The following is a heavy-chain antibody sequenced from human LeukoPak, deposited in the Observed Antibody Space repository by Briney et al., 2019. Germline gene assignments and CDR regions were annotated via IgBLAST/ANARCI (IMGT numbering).Heavy chain of an antibody. CDR1: GFNFETHA. CDR2: IKQDGSEK. D-gene: IGHD3/OR15-3a*01. CDR3: ARDVIFFDY. V-gene: IGHV3-7*01. J-gene: IGHJ4*02. Sequence: GGSLRLSCSASGFNFETHAMHWVRQAPGKGLEWVANIKQDGSEKYYVDSVKGRFTISRDNAKNSLYLQMNSLRAEDTAVYYCARDVIFFDYWGQGTLVTVSS.